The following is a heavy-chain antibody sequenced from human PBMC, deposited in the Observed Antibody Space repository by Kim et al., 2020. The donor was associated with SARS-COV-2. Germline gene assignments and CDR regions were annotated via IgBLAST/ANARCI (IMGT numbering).Heavy chain of an antibody. D-gene: IGHD2-21*01. CDR3: ARHSLHRGAFDI. V-gene: IGHV1-18*01. J-gene: IGHJ3*02. Sequence: NYAQKLQGRVTMTTDTSTSTAYMELRSLRSDDTAVYYCARHSLHRGAFDIWGQGTMVTVSS.